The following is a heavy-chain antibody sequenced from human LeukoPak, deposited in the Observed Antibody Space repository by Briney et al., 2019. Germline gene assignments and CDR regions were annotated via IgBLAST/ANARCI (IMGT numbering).Heavy chain of an antibody. CDR3: ARGTHCSGGSCYSYDY. D-gene: IGHD2-15*01. CDR1: GGSISSYY. CDR2: IYYSGST. J-gene: IGHJ4*02. V-gene: IGHV4-59*01. Sequence: PSETLSLTCTVSGGSISSYYWSWIRQPPGKGLEWIGYIYYSGSTSYNPSLKSRVTISVDTSKNQFSLKLSSVTAAGTAVYYCARGTHCSGGSCYSYDYWGQGTLVTVSS.